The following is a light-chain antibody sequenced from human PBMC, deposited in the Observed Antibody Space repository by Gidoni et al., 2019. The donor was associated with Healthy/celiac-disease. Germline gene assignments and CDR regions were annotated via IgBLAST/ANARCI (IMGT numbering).Light chain of an antibody. CDR1: QRISSY. J-gene: IGKJ3*01. V-gene: IGKV1-39*01. Sequence: DIHMTQSPSYLSASVGASVTITCRTIQRISSYLNWYQQKPGKAPKRLIYAASSLKSGVPSRFSGSGSGTDFTLTISSLQPEDFATYYCQQSYSTPHTFGPGTKVEIK. CDR2: AAS. CDR3: QQSYSTPHT.